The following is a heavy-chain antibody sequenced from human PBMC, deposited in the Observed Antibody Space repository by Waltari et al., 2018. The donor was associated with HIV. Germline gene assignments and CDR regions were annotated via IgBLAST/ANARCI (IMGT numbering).Heavy chain of an antibody. D-gene: IGHD6-19*01. CDR3: ARGASGWSPGY. J-gene: IGHJ4*02. CDR1: GFTFSSYG. Sequence: QVQLVESGGGVVQPGRSLRLSCAASGFTFSSYGMYWVRQAPGKGLEWVTIIVYKGDNKDYADSVKGRFTISTYNSKNTLYLQINSLRPEDTAVYYCARGASGWSPGYWGQGTLVTVSS. CDR2: IVYKGDNK. V-gene: IGHV3-30*03.